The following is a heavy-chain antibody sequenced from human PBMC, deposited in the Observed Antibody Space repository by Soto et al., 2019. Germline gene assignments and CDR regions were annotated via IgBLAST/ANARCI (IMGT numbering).Heavy chain of an antibody. CDR2: ISYDGSNK. CDR1: GFTFSSYA. CDR3: ARRAIYYGSGAYFDY. V-gene: IGHV3-30-3*01. Sequence: QVQLVESGGGVVQPGRSLRLSCAASGFTFSSYAMHWVRQAPGKGLEWVAVISYDGSNKYYADSVKGRFTISRDNSKNTLDLQMNSLRAEDTAVYYCARRAIYYGSGAYFDYWGQGTLVTVSS. D-gene: IGHD3-10*01. J-gene: IGHJ4*02.